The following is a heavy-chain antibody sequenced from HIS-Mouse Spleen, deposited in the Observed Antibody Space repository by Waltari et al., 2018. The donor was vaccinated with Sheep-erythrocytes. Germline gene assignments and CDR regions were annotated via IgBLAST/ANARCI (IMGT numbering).Heavy chain of an antibody. Sequence: QVQLQESGPGLVKPSETLSPTRTVPGYSISRGYYWGWIRQPPGKGLAWIGSIYHSGSTYYNPSLKSLVTISVDTSKNQFSLKLSSVTAADTAVYYCARVAPYYDFWSGYYIDGAFDIWGQGTMVTVSS. CDR2: IYHSGST. CDR1: GYSISRGYY. CDR3: ARVAPYYDFWSGYYIDGAFDI. V-gene: IGHV4-38-2*02. D-gene: IGHD3-3*01. J-gene: IGHJ3*02.